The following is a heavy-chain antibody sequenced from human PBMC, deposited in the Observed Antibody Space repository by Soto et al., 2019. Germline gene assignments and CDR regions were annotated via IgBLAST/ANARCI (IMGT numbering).Heavy chain of an antibody. Sequence: ASVKVSCKASGYTFTSYAMHWVRQAPGQRLEWMGWINAGNGNTKYSQKFQGRVTITRDTSASTAYMELSSLRSEDTAVYYCAIGSITIFGVVSPLVDYYYMDVWGKGTTVTVSS. CDR3: AIGSITIFGVVSPLVDYYYMDV. J-gene: IGHJ6*03. V-gene: IGHV1-3*01. D-gene: IGHD3-3*01. CDR1: GYTFTSYA. CDR2: INAGNGNT.